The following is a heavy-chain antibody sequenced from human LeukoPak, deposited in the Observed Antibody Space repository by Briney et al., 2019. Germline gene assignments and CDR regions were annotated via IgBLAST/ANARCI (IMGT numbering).Heavy chain of an antibody. D-gene: IGHD6-13*01. CDR3: AKDESSTWSS. Sequence: PGGSLRLSCAASGFSFSSYAMSWVRQAPGKGLEWVAFMSYGGTNKYYADSVKGRFTISRDNTMNTVYLQMNGLTTEDTAVYYCAKDESSTWSSRGQGTLVTVSS. J-gene: IGHJ4*02. V-gene: IGHV3-30*18. CDR2: MSYGGTNK. CDR1: GFSFSSYA.